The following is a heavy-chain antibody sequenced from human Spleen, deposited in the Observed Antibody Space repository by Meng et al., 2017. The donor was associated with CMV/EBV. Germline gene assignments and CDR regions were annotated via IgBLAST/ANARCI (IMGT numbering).Heavy chain of an antibody. CDR2: INPSDDFT. V-gene: IGHV1-46*01. D-gene: IGHD2-2*01. CDR1: FTSNY. CDR3: ARDNFSYCSGTSCPNWFDP. J-gene: IGHJ5*02. Sequence: FTSNYIHWVRQVPGQGLEWMGLINPSDDFTNYAQKFQGRVTILRDTSTSTVYLDLSSLRSEDTAVYYCARDNFSYCSGTSCPNWFDPWGQGTLVTVSS.